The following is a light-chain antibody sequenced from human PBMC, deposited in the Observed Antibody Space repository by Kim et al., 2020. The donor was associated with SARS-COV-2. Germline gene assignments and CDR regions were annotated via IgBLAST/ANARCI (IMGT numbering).Light chain of an antibody. CDR3: AAWDDSLNGWV. CDR2: SNN. CDR1: SSNIGSNT. Sequence: ELTQPPSASGTPGQRVTISCSGSSSNIGSNTVNWYQHLPGTAPKLLIYSNNQRPSGVPDRFSGSKSGTSASLAISGLQSEDEGDYYCAAWDDSLNGWVFGGGTKVTVL. V-gene: IGLV1-44*01. J-gene: IGLJ3*02.